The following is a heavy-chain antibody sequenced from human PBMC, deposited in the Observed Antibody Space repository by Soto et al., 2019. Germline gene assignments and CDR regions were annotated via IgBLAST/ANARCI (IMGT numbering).Heavy chain of an antibody. CDR2: ISPRSGGT. Sequence: ASVKVSCKASGYTFIDYYMHWVRQAPGQGFEWMGRISPRSGGTNYAQKFQGRVTMTWDTSLNTAYMELSSLISKDTAVYYYDSSGYSFFDYWGQGTLVTVSS. J-gene: IGHJ4*02. D-gene: IGHD3-22*01. CDR3: DSSGYSFFDY. V-gene: IGHV1-2*02. CDR1: GYTFIDYY.